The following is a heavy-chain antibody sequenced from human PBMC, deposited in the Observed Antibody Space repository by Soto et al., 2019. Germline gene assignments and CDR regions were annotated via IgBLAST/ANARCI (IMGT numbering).Heavy chain of an antibody. V-gene: IGHV6-1*01. J-gene: IGHJ6*02. CDR2: TYYRSKWYN. Sequence: TLSLTCAISGDSVSSNSAAWNWIRQSPSRGLEWLGRTYYRSKWYNDYAVSVKSRITINPDTSKNQFSLQLNSVTPEDTAVYYCARDGYSSGWILGYYYGMDVWGQGTTVTVSS. CDR1: GDSVSSNSAA. CDR3: ARDGYSSGWILGYYYGMDV. D-gene: IGHD6-19*01.